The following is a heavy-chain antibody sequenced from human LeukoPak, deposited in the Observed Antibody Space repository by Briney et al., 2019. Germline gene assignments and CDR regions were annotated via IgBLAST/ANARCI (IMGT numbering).Heavy chain of an antibody. V-gene: IGHV1-8*03. CDR3: ARAGYRYSGSYDI. CDR1: GYTFTSYD. J-gene: IGHJ3*02. D-gene: IGHD1-26*01. Sequence: ASVKVSCKASGYTFTSYDINWVRQATGQGLEWMGWMNPNSGNTGYAQKFQGGVTITRNTSISTAYMELSSLRSEDTAVYYCARAGYRYSGSYDIWGQGTMVTVSS. CDR2: MNPNSGNT.